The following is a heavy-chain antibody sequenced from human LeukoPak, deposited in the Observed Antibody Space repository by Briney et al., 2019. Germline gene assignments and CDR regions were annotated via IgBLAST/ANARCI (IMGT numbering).Heavy chain of an antibody. Sequence: PSETLSLTCTVSGGSISSYYWGWIRQPPGKGLEWIGSIYYSGSTYYNPSLKSRVTISVDTSKNQFSLKLSSVTAADTAVYYCARPIDFYDSSGYYFDPWGQGTLVTVSS. CDR2: IYYSGST. J-gene: IGHJ5*02. CDR1: GGSISSYY. V-gene: IGHV4-39*01. CDR3: ARPIDFYDSSGYYFDP. D-gene: IGHD3-22*01.